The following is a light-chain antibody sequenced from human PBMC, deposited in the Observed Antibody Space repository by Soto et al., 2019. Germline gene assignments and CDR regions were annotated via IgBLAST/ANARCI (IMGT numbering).Light chain of an antibody. CDR2: DAS. CDR1: QSINNY. J-gene: IGKJ4*01. V-gene: IGKV3-11*01. CDR3: QDRGLWPPGAT. Sequence: EIVLTQSPVTLSLSPGERATLSCRASQSINNYLAWYQQKPGQPPRLLIYDASNRATAIPVRFSGSGSGTDFTLTISSLEPEDSAVYYCQDRGLWPPGATFGGGTKVEIK.